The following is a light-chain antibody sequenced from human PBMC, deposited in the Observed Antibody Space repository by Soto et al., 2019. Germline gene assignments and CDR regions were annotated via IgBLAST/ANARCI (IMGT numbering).Light chain of an antibody. CDR3: QQYNNWPPIT. V-gene: IGKV3-20*01. CDR1: QSVSSNY. Sequence: EIVLTQSPGTLSLSPGERATLSCRASQSVSSNYLAWYQQKPGQAPRLLIYGASRRATGTPDRFSGGGSGTDFTLTISSLQSEDFAVYYCQQYNNWPPITFGQGTRLEIK. CDR2: GAS. J-gene: IGKJ5*01.